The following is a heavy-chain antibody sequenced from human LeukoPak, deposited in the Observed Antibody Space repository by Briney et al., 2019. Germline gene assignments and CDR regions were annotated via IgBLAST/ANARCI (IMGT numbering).Heavy chain of an antibody. J-gene: IGHJ6*02. V-gene: IGHV3-33*01. CDR3: ARDIGWDDRTYYYGMDV. D-gene: IGHD1-1*01. CDR2: IWYDGGNK. CDR1: GFTFSSYG. Sequence: PGGSLRLSCAASGFTFSSYGMHWVRQAPGKGLEWEAIIWYDGGNKYYADSVKGRFTISRDNSKNTLYLQMSSLRAEDTAVYYCARDIGWDDRTYYYGMDVWGPGTTVTVSS.